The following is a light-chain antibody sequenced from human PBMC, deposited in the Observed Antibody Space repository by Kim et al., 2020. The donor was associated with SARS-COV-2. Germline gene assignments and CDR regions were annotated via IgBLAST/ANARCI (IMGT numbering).Light chain of an antibody. Sequence: PGERATLTCRASQGVTITNLAWYQQRPGQAPRLLIYITSSRAPGIPDRFSGSGSGTDFSLTINRLEPEDVAVYYCQQYGSARWTFGQGTKVDIK. J-gene: IGKJ1*01. V-gene: IGKV3-20*01. CDR1: QGVTITN. CDR2: ITS. CDR3: QQYGSARWT.